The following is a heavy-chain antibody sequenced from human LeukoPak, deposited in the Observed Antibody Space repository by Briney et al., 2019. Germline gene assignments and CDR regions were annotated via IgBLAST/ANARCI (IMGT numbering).Heavy chain of an antibody. D-gene: IGHD4-23*01. J-gene: IGHJ5*02. CDR2: IYHSGST. V-gene: IGHV4-4*02. CDR3: ARDRTVVTPSGLDP. CDR1: GGSISSSNW. Sequence: PSGTLSLTCAVSGGSISSSNWWSWVRQPPGKGLEWIGEIYHSGSTNYNPSLKSRVTISVDKSKSQFSLKLSSVTAADTAVYYCARDRTVVTPSGLDPWGQGTLVTVSS.